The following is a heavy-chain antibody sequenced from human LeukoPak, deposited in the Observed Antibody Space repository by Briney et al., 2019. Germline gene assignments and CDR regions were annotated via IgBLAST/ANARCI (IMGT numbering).Heavy chain of an antibody. D-gene: IGHD1-26*01. J-gene: IGHJ4*02. CDR2: IYYSGST. V-gene: IGHV4-59*01. CDR3: ASGRTEDKSDY. Sequence: PSETLYLTCTVSGGSIGNYYWSWIRQPPGKGLEWIGYIYYSGSTNYNPSLKSRVTISVDTSKNLFSLKLSSVTAADTAVYYCASGRTEDKSDYWGQGTLVTVSS. CDR1: GGSIGNYY.